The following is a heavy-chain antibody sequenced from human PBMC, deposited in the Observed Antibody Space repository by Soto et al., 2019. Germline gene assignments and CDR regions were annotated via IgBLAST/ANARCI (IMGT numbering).Heavy chain of an antibody. CDR2: IIPIFGTA. D-gene: IGHD3-16*02. J-gene: IGHJ4*02. CDR1: GGTFSSYA. CDR3: ARQFYDYVWGSYRHYDY. V-gene: IGHV1-69*12. Sequence: QVQLVPSGAEVKKPGSSVKVSCKASGGTFSSYAISWVRQAPGQGLEWMGGIIPIFGTANYAQKFQGRVTITADESTSTAYMELSSLRSEDTAVYYCARQFYDYVWGSYRHYDYWGQGTLVTVSS.